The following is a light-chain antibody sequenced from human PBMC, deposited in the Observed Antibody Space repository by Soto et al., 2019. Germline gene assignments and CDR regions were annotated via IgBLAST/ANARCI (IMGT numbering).Light chain of an antibody. J-gene: IGLJ2*01. CDR1: SSDVGAYNY. CDR3: SSYPNTGTLV. V-gene: IGLV2-14*01. CDR2: DVT. Sequence: QSVLTQPASVSGSPGQSITISCTGTSSDVGAYNYVSWYLQHPGKAPKLLIYDVTDRPSGVSNRFSGSKSGNTASLTISGLQAEYEADYYCSSYPNTGTLVFGGGTKLTVL.